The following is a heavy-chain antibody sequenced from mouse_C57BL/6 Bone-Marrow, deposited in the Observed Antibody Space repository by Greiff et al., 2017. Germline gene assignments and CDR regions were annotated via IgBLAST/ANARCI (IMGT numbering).Heavy chain of an antibody. Sequence: VHVKQSGAELVRPGASVKLSCTASGFNFTDDYMHWVKQRPEQGLEWIGWIDPENGDTEYASKFQGKATITVDTSSNTAYLQLSSLTSEDTAVYYCTRIAYWGQGTLVTVSA. CDR2: IDPENGDT. J-gene: IGHJ3*01. V-gene: IGHV14-4*01. CDR1: GFNFTDDY. CDR3: TRIAY.